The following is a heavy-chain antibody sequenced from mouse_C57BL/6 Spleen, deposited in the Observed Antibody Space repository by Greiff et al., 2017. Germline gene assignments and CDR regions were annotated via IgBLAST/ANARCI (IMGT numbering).Heavy chain of an antibody. J-gene: IGHJ1*03. V-gene: IGHV1-52*01. CDR3: ARGDGSRGYFDV. D-gene: IGHD1-1*01. Sequence: VQLQQPGAELVRPGSSVKLSCKASGYTFTSYWMHWVKQRPIQGLEWIGNIDPSDSETHYNQKFKDKATLTVDKSSSTAYMQLSSLTSEDSAVYYCARGDGSRGYFDVWGTGTTVTVSS. CDR2: IDPSDSET. CDR1: GYTFTSYW.